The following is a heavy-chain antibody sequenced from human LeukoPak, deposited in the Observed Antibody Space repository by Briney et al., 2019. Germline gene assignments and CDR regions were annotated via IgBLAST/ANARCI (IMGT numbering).Heavy chain of an antibody. V-gene: IGHV1-8*01. CDR3: ARGGAYCGGDCYSGYYFDY. CDR2: MNPNSGNT. J-gene: IGHJ4*02. D-gene: IGHD2-21*02. CDR1: GYTFTSYD. Sequence: GASVKVSCKASGYTFTSYDINWVRQATGQGLEWIGWMNPNSGNTGYAQKFQGRVIMTRTTSISTAYMELSSLRSEDTAVYYCARGGAYCGGDCYSGYYFDYWGQGTLVTVSS.